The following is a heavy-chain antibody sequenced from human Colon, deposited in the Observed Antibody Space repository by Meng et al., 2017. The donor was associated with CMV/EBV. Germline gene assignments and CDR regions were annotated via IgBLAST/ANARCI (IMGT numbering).Heavy chain of an antibody. V-gene: IGHV1-18*03. Sequence: ASVKVSCKTSGYTFTSYGISWVRQAPGQGLEWMGWITTDNGKIKYAQKLQGRVTMTTDTSTSTAYMELRSLRSDDMAVYYCARGSDWFDPWGQGTLVTVSS. CDR1: GYTFTSYG. J-gene: IGHJ5*02. CDR3: ARGSDWFDP. D-gene: IGHD6-6*01. CDR2: ITTDNGKI.